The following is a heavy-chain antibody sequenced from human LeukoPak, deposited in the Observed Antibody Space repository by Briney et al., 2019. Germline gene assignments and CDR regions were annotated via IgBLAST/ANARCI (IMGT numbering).Heavy chain of an antibody. J-gene: IGHJ4*02. Sequence: GTLRLSCAASGFTFSSYWMSWVRQAPGKGLEWVANIKQDGSEKYYVDSVKGRFTISRDNAKNSLYLQMNSLRAEDTAVYYCARELHSFDKYYFDYWGQGTLVTVSS. CDR1: GFTFSSYW. D-gene: IGHD3-9*01. CDR2: IKQDGSEK. CDR3: ARELHSFDKYYFDY. V-gene: IGHV3-7*01.